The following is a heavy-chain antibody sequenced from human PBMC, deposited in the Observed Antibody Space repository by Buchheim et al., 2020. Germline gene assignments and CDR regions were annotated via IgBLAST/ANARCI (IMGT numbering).Heavy chain of an antibody. CDR2: TNPNSGGT. CDR3: ARIAWFRELNGTCYGMDV. V-gene: IGHV1-2*06. CDR1: GGTFSSYA. J-gene: IGHJ6*02. Sequence: QVQLVQSGAEVKKPGSSVKVSCKASGGTFSSYAISWVRQAPGQGLEWMGRTNPNSGGTNYAQKFQGRVTMTRDTSISTAYMELSRLRSDDTAVYYCARIAWFRELNGTCYGMDVWGQGTT. D-gene: IGHD3-10*01.